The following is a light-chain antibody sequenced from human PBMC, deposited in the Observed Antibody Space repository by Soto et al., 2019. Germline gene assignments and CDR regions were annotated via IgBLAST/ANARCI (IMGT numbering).Light chain of an antibody. CDR1: SSDVGEENY. CDR3: SSFVGSPVV. V-gene: IGLV2-8*01. CDR2: EVS. Sequence: QSALTQPPSASGSPGQSVTITCSGTSSDVGEENYVSWYQQHPGKVPKLILYEVSKRPSGVSDRFSGSRSGNTASLTVSGLQAEDEADYYCSSFVGSPVVFGGGTKLTVL. J-gene: IGLJ2*01.